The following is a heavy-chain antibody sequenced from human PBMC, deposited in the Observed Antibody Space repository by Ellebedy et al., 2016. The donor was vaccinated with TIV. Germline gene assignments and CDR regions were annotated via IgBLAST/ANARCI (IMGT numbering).Heavy chain of an antibody. J-gene: IGHJ6*02. V-gene: IGHV3-23*01. CDR2: ISGSGGST. D-gene: IGHD3-10*01. CDR1: GFTFSSYA. CDR3: AKELVRGVITTYYYYGMDV. Sequence: GESLKISCAASGFTFSSYAMSWVRHAPGKGLEWVSTISGSGGSTYYADSVKGRFTISRDNSKNTLYLQMNSLRAEDTAVYYCAKELVRGVITTYYYYGMDVWGQGTTVTVSS.